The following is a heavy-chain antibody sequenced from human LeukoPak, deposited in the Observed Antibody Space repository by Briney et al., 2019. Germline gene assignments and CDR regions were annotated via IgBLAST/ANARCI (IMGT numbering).Heavy chain of an antibody. Sequence: KLSETLSLTCAVYGGSLSVYYWSWIREPPGEGLEWIGEINHRGSINYNPYHTSRVTISVDTSKNQFSLKLSSVTAADTAVYYSARGGAQLVLTQEGSNLFDPWGQGTLVTVSS. CDR1: GGSLSVYY. CDR3: ARGGAQLVLTQEGSNLFDP. V-gene: IGHV4-34*01. D-gene: IGHD6-6*01. CDR2: INHRGSI. J-gene: IGHJ5*02.